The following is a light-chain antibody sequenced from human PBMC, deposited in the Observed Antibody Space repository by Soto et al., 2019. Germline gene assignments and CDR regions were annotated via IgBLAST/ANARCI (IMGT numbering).Light chain of an antibody. CDR1: EGVGSS. CDR3: QRYSSSPLIT. J-gene: IGKJ5*01. CDR2: GTS. Sequence: ETVMTQSPATLSVSPGERVTLSCRASEGVGSSLAWYQQRPGQAPRLLIYGTSSRATGVPDRFSGSGSGTDFTLTICRLEPEDFAVYFRQRYSSSPLITFGQGTRLEIK. V-gene: IGKV3-20*01.